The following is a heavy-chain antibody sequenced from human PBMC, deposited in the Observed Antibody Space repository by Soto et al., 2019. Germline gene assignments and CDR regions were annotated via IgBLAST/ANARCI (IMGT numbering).Heavy chain of an antibody. CDR2: IDWDDDK. CDR1: GFSLSTSGMC. CDR3: ARRGSSKDAFDI. V-gene: IGHV2-70*11. Sequence: SGPTLVNPTQTLTLTCTFSGFSLSTSGMCVNWIRQPPGKALEWLARIDWDDDKYYSTSLKTRLTISKDTSKNQVVLTMTNMDPVDTATYYCARRGSSKDAFDIWGQGTMVTVSS. J-gene: IGHJ3*02. D-gene: IGHD6-6*01.